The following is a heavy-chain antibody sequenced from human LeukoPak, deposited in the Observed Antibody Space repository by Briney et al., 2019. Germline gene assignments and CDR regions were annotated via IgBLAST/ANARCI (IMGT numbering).Heavy chain of an antibody. CDR3: ARDSDDYGGKGRAFDI. D-gene: IGHD4-23*01. CDR2: ISSSSSYT. J-gene: IGHJ3*02. V-gene: IGHV3-11*05. Sequence: GGSLRLSCAASGFTFSDYYMSWIRQAPGKGLEWVSYISSSSSYTNYADSVKGRFTISRDNAKNSLCLQMNSLRAEDTAVYYCARDSDDYGGKGRAFDIWGQGTMVTVSS. CDR1: GFTFSDYY.